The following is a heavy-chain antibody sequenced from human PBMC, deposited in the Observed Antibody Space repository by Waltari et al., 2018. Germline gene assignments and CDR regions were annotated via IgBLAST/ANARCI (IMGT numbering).Heavy chain of an antibody. V-gene: IGHV1-2*02. CDR3: AREALGGTKAFDM. CDR2: INPNTGGA. CDR1: GYTFTAYY. J-gene: IGHJ3*02. D-gene: IGHD1-7*01. Sequence: QIQIMQSGAEVKKPGASVKVSCQASGYTFTAYYIHWARQAPGQGLEWSGGINPNTGGADCTQSMQGRVTVTRDTSISTVYIELSGLTSDDTAVYYCAREALGGTKAFDMWGQGTMVTVSS.